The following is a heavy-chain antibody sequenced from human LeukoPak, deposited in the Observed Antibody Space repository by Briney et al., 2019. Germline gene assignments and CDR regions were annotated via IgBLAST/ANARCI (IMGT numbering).Heavy chain of an antibody. CDR1: GGSFSGYY. CDR3: ARVTIAAAGTFWFDP. Sequence: SKTLSLTCAVYGGSFSGYYWSWIRQPPGKGLEWIGEINHSGSTNYNPSLKSRVTISVDTSKNQFSLKLSSVTAADTAVYYCARVTIAAAGTFWFDPWGQGTLVTVSS. D-gene: IGHD6-13*01. V-gene: IGHV4-34*01. CDR2: INHSGST. J-gene: IGHJ5*02.